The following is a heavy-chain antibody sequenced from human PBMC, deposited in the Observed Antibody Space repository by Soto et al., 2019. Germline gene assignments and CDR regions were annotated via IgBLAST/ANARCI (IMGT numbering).Heavy chain of an antibody. CDR1: GGTFSSYT. CDR2: IIPILGIA. D-gene: IGHD6-19*01. CDR3: AREYSSGWYQH. V-gene: IGHV1-69*04. J-gene: IGHJ1*01. Sequence: WASVKVSCKASGGTFSSYTISWVRQAPGQGLEWMGRIIPILGIANYAQKFQGRVTITADKSTSTAYMELSSLRSEDTAVYYCAREYSSGWYQHWGQGTLVTVSS.